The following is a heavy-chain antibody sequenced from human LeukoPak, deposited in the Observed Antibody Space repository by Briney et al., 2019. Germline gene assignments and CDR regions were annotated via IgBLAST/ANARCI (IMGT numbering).Heavy chain of an antibody. CDR2: MSSDGSDK. V-gene: IGHV3-30*04. CDR3: ARNPYGDHSFDY. J-gene: IGHJ4*02. D-gene: IGHD4-17*01. Sequence: PGRSLRLSCAASGFTFSDYTIHWVRQAPGKGLEWLTFMSSDGSDKNYADSVKGRFTISRDNSKSTLYLRMNSLSTDDTALYYCARNPYGDHSFDYWGQGALVTVSA. CDR1: GFTFSDYT.